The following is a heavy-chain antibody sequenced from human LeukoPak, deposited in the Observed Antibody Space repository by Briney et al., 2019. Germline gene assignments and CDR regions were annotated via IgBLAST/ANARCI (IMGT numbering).Heavy chain of an antibody. D-gene: IGHD6-13*01. CDR2: IYHSGST. CDR3: ARLAGSSWYAFDI. J-gene: IGHJ3*02. V-gene: IGHV4-4*02. Sequence: SETLSLTCAVSGGSISNSNWWSWVRQPPGKGLEWIGEIYHSGSTNHNPSLKSRVTISVDKSKNQFSLKLSSVTAADTAVYYCARLAGSSWYAFDIWGQGTMVTVSS. CDR1: GGSISNSNW.